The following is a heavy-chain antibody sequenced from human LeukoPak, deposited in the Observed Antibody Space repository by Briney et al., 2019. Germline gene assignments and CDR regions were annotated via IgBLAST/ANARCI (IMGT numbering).Heavy chain of an antibody. V-gene: IGHV1-18*01. Sequence: ASVKVSCRASGYTFTSYGISWVRQAPGQELEWMGWISAYNGNTNYAQKLQGRVSMTTDTSTSTAYMELRSLRSDDTAVYYCARDFPSSGWYSAFDIWGQGTMVTVSS. J-gene: IGHJ3*02. CDR1: GYTFTSYG. CDR2: ISAYNGNT. D-gene: IGHD6-19*01. CDR3: ARDFPSSGWYSAFDI.